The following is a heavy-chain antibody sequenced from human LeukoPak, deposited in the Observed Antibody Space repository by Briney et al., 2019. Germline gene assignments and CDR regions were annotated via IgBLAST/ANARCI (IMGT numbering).Heavy chain of an antibody. CDR3: ARVYPRYCSGGSCYFDY. Sequence: RASVKVSCKASGGTFSSYAISWVRQAPGQGLEWMGGIIPIFGTANYAQKFQGRVTITADESTSTAYMELSSLRSEDTAVYYCARVYPRYCSGGSCYFDYWGQGTLVTVSS. V-gene: IGHV1-69*13. D-gene: IGHD2-15*01. CDR1: GGTFSSYA. J-gene: IGHJ4*02. CDR2: IIPIFGTA.